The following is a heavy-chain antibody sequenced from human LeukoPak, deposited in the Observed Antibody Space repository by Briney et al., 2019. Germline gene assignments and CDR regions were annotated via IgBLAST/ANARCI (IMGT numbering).Heavy chain of an antibody. V-gene: IGHV3-23*01. CDR3: AKASRIAVAGDWFDP. CDR1: GFTFSSYA. D-gene: IGHD6-19*01. Sequence: GGSLRLSCAASGFTFSSYAMSWVRQAPGKGLEWVSAISGSGGSTYYADSVKGRFTISRDNSKNTLYLQMNSLRAEDTAVYYCAKASRIAVAGDWFDPWGQGTLVTVSS. CDR2: ISGSGGST. J-gene: IGHJ5*02.